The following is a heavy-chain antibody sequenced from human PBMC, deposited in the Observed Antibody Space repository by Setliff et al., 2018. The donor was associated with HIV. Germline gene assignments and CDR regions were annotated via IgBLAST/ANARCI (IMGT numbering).Heavy chain of an antibody. D-gene: IGHD3-22*01. J-gene: IGHJ3*02. V-gene: IGHV3-74*01. CDR1: GFTFSDYW. Sequence: PGGSLRLSWSASGFTFSDYWMHWVRQAPGKGLVWVSRITGDGSSTRYADSVNGRFTISRDNAKNTMYLEMNSLRAEDTAAYYCARDTEMITTTDAFDIWGQGTMVTVSS. CDR2: ITGDGSST. CDR3: ARDTEMITTTDAFDI.